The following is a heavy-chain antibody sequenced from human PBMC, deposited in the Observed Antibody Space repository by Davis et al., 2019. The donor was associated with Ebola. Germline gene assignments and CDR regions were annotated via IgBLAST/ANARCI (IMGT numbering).Heavy chain of an antibody. V-gene: IGHV3-48*02. CDR2: ISSSSSTI. CDR1: GFTFSSYS. CDR3: AREETTYYDFWSGYYTSSYYYGMDV. Sequence: GESLKISCAASGFTFSSYSMNWVRQAPGKGLEWVSYISSSSSTIYYADSVKGRFTISRDNAKNSLYLQMNSLRDEDTAVYYCAREETTYYDFWSGYYTSSYYYGMDVWGQGTTVTVSS. D-gene: IGHD3-3*01. J-gene: IGHJ6*02.